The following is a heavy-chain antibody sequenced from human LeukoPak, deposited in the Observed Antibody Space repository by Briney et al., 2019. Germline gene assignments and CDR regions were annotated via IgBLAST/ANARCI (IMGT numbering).Heavy chain of an antibody. CDR2: ISYDGSNK. CDR1: GFNFRAYW. CDR3: ARVADFWSGYYPFGY. Sequence: GGSLRLSCTTSGFNFRAYWMGWVRQAPGKGLEWVAVISYDGSNKYYADSVKGRFTISRDNSKNTLYLQMNSLRAEDTAVYYCARVADFWSGYYPFGYWGQGTLVTVSS. J-gene: IGHJ4*02. D-gene: IGHD3-3*01. V-gene: IGHV3-30*19.